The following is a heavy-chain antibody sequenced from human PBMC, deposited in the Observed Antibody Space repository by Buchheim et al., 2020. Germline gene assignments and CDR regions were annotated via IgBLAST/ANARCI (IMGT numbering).Heavy chain of an antibody. CDR2: IYYSGST. D-gene: IGHD5-12*01. CDR3: ARGRRGYSGYVSFDY. V-gene: IGHV4-39*02. CDR1: GGSISSSSYY. J-gene: IGHJ4*02. Sequence: QLQLQESGPGLVKPSETLSLTCTVSGGSISSSSYYWGWIRQPPGKGLEWIGSIYYSGSTYYNPSLKSRVTITVDKSKNQVSLKLSSVTAADTAVYYCARGRRGYSGYVSFDYWGQGTL.